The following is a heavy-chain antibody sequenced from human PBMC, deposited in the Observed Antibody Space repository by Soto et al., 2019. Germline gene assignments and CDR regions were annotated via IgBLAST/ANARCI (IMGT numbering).Heavy chain of an antibody. CDR3: AKDGSKKDDAGNWLGS. J-gene: IGHJ5*01. V-gene: IGHV3-43*01. CDR2: ISWDGGTT. Sequence: EVQLVESGGDVVQPGGSLRLSCAASGFTFEDYTIHWVRQAPGKALEWVSLISWDGGTTYYTHSVKGRFTISRDNSKNSLYLQMNSLRHEDTALYYCAKDGSKKDDAGNWLGSWGQGTLVTVSS. D-gene: IGHD1-1*01. CDR1: GFTFEDYT.